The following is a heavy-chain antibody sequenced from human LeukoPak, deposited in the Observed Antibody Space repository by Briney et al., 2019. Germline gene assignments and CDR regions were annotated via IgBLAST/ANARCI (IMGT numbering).Heavy chain of an antibody. CDR2: INHSGST. Sequence: PSETLSLTCAVYGGSFSGYYWSWIRQPPGKGLEWIGEINHSGSTYCNPSLKSRVTISVDRSKNQFSLKLSSVTAAGTAVYYCARDLFCSSTSCYDYWGQGTLVTVSS. J-gene: IGHJ4*02. V-gene: IGHV4-34*01. CDR1: GGSFSGYY. CDR3: ARDLFCSSTSCYDY. D-gene: IGHD2-2*01.